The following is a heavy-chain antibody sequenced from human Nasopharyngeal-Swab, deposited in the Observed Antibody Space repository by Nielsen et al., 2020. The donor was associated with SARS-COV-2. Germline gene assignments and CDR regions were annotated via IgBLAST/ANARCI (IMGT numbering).Heavy chain of an antibody. Sequence: SETLSLTCIVSGGSVSSGSYYWSWIRQPPGKGLEWIGYIYYSGSTYYNPPLKSRVTISVDTSKNQFSLKLSSVTAADTAVYYCARHESGVAAAGTNFDYWGQGTLVTVSS. V-gene: IGHV4-61*01. J-gene: IGHJ4*02. CDR1: GGSVSSGSYY. CDR2: IYYSGST. D-gene: IGHD6-13*01. CDR3: ARHESGVAAAGTNFDY.